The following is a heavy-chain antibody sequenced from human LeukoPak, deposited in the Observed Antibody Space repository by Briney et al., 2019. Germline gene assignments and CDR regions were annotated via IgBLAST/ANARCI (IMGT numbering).Heavy chain of an antibody. CDR1: GFTFSSYA. CDR3: AAISYYYDSRGWGQFDY. V-gene: IGHV3-23*01. J-gene: IGHJ4*02. CDR2: ISGSGGST. D-gene: IGHD3-22*01. Sequence: PVGSLRLSCAASGFTFSSYAMSWVRQAPGKGLEWVSAISGSGGSTYYADSVKGRFTISRDNSKNTLYLQMNSLRAEDTAVYYCAAISYYYDSRGWGQFDYWGQGTLVTVSS.